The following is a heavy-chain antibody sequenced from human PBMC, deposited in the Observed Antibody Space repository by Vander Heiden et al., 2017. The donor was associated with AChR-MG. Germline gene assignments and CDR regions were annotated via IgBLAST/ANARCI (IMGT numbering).Heavy chain of an antibody. CDR1: GLPFSIYG. D-gene: IGHD4-17*01. J-gene: IGHJ3*02. CDR2: ISGSGDTK. Sequence: EVQLLESGGGLVQHGGSLRLSCVASGLPFSIYGVNWFRHGPGKVLVWVSSISGSGDTKQYADSVMGRFTISRDNSKNTLFLQMNSLRAEDTAVYYCGRDHNGDYIGTFDMWGQGTKVNVSS. CDR3: GRDHNGDYIGTFDM. V-gene: IGHV3-23*01.